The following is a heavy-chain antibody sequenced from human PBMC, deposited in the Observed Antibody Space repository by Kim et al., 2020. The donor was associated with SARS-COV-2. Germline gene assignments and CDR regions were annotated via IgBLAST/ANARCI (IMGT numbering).Heavy chain of an antibody. CDR2: FDPEDGET. J-gene: IGHJ6*02. V-gene: IGHV1-24*01. CDR1: GYTLTELS. D-gene: IGHD6-19*01. Sequence: ASVKVSCKVSGYTLTELSMHWVRQAPGKGLEWMGGFDPEDGETIYAQKFQGRVTMTEDTSTDTAYMELSSLRSEDTAVYYCAAGIAVAGTPDIYYYYYGMDVWGQGTTVTVSS. CDR3: AAGIAVAGTPDIYYYYYGMDV.